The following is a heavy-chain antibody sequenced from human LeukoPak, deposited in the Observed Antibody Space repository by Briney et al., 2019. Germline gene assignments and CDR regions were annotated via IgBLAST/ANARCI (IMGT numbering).Heavy chain of an antibody. D-gene: IGHD5-12*01. CDR2: ISGSGGST. J-gene: IGHJ4*02. V-gene: IGHV3-23*01. CDR1: GFTFSNYA. CDR3: AKVRGYSGYYFDY. Sequence: PGGSLRLSCAASGFTFSNYAMTWVRQAPGKGLEWVSSISGSGGSTYYADSVKGRFTISRDNSKNTLYLQMYSLRAEDTAVYYCAKVRGYSGYYFDYWGQGTLVTVSS.